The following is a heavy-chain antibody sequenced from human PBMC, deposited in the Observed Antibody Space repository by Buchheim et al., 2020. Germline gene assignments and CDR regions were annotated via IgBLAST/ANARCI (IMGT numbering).Heavy chain of an antibody. CDR1: GYTFTSYY. Sequence: QVQLVQSGAEVKKPGASVKVSCKASGYTFTSYYMHWVRQAPGQGLEWMGIINPSGGSTSYAQKFQGRVTMTRDTSTSTGYMELSSLRSEDTAVYYCARVTDPTLRFLEWLRFDYWGQGTL. CDR3: ARVTDPTLRFLEWLRFDY. V-gene: IGHV1-46*01. J-gene: IGHJ4*02. D-gene: IGHD3-3*01. CDR2: INPSGGST.